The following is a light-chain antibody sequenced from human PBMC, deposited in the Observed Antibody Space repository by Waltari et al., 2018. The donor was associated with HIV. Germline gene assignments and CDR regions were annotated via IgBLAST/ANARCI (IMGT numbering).Light chain of an antibody. CDR1: QTVRSS. J-gene: IGKJ1*01. V-gene: IGKV1D-16*01. Sequence: DIQITQSPPSLSASVGQRVTITCRASQTVRSSLAWYQQRPGKAPKSLVYGASKLQTEVPSRVSAGGSGTNFSLTISSLKPEDFATYICQQYYTFPRTFGRGTRVDMK. CDR3: QQYYTFPRT. CDR2: GAS.